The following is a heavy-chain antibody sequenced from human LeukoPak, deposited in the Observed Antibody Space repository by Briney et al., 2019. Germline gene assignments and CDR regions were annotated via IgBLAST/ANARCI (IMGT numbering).Heavy chain of an antibody. CDR2: ISGSGGST. Sequence: GGSLRLSCAASGFTFSSYAMSLVRQAPGKGLEWVSAISGSGGSTYYADSVKGRFTIPRDNSKNTLYLQMNSLRAEDTAVYYCVMHRPVAVDYWGQGTLVTVSS. V-gene: IGHV3-23*01. CDR1: GFTFSSYA. D-gene: IGHD6-19*01. CDR3: VMHRPVAVDY. J-gene: IGHJ4*02.